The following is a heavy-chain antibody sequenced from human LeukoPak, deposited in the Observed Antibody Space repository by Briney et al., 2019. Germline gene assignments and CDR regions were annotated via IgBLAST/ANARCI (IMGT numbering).Heavy chain of an antibody. D-gene: IGHD5-24*01. V-gene: IGHV3-7*01. Sequence: GGSLRLSCAASGFTFSSYWMSWVRQAPGKGLEWVANIKQDGSEKYYVDSVKGRFTISRDNAKNSLYLQMNSLRAEDTAVYYCARDGDGYKSTPFDYWGQGTLVTVSS. CDR3: ARDGDGYKSTPFDY. CDR2: IKQDGSEK. J-gene: IGHJ4*02. CDR1: GFTFSSYW.